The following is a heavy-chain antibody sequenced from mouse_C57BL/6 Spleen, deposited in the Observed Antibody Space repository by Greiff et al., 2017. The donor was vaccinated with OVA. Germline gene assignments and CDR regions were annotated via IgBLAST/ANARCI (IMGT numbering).Heavy chain of an antibody. V-gene: IGHV5-17*01. J-gene: IGHJ4*01. D-gene: IGHD1-2*01. Sequence: EVKVVESGGGLVKPGGSLKLSCAASGFTFSDYGMHWVRQSPEKGLEWVAYISSGGSTIYYADTVKGRFTISRDNAKNTLFLQMTSLRSEDTAMYYCARNYGRMDYWGQGTSVTVSS. CDR2: ISSGGSTI. CDR1: GFTFSDYG. CDR3: ARNYGRMDY.